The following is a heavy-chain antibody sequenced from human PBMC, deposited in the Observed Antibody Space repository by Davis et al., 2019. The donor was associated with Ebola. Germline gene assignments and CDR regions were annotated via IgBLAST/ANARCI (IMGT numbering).Heavy chain of an antibody. V-gene: IGHV3-30-3*02. CDR1: GFTFSSYA. J-gene: IGHJ4*02. CDR3: AKTSGWDYFDY. CDR2: ISYDGSNK. D-gene: IGHD6-19*01. Sequence: PGGSLRLSCAASGFTFSSYAMHWVRQAPGKGLEWVAVISYDGSNKYYADSVKGRFTISRDNAKNSLYLQMNSLRAEDTALYYCAKTSGWDYFDYWGQGTLVTVSS.